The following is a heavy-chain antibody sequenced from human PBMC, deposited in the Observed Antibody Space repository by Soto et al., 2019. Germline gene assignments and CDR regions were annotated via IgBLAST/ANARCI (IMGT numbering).Heavy chain of an antibody. V-gene: IGHV4-34*01. CDR2: INHSGST. Sequence: PSETLSLTCAVYGGSFSGYYWSWIRQPPGKGLEWIGEINHSGSTNYNPSLKSRLIISIDTPKNQCSLKVGSVTAADTAVYYCASSSLYGMDVWGQGTTVTVSS. CDR3: ASSSLYGMDV. CDR1: GGSFSGYY. J-gene: IGHJ6*02.